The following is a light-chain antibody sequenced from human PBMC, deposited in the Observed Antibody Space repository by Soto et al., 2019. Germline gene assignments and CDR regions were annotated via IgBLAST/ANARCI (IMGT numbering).Light chain of an antibody. Sequence: IPLTQSPSSLSASVGDRVTITCRASHGISSYLAWYQQKPGKAPKLLIYAASTLQSGVPSRFSGSGSGTDFTLTISSLQPEDFATYYCQQLNSYPPYTFGQGTKLEIK. V-gene: IGKV1-9*01. CDR1: HGISSY. CDR3: QQLNSYPPYT. CDR2: AAS. J-gene: IGKJ2*01.